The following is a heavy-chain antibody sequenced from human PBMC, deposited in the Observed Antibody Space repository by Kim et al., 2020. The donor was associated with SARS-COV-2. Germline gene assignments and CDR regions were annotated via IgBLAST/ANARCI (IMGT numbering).Heavy chain of an antibody. CDR3: ARRGREGALDY. J-gene: IGHJ4*02. Sequence: RYRPSFQGQVTISADKSISTAYLQWSSLKASDTAMYYCARRGREGALDYWGQGTLVTVSS. D-gene: IGHD1-26*01. V-gene: IGHV5-51*01.